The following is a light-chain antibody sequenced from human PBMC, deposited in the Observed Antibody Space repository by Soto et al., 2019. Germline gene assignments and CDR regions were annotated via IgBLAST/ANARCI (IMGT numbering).Light chain of an antibody. J-gene: IGKJ2*01. CDR2: GAS. CDR3: QHYNNWPMYT. CDR1: QSVSSN. Sequence: EIVMTQSPATLSVSPGERATLSCRASQSVSSNLVWYQQKPGQAPRLLIYGASTRAAGIPARFSGRGSGTEFTLTISSLQSEDFAVYYCQHYNNWPMYTFGQGTKLEIK. V-gene: IGKV3D-15*01.